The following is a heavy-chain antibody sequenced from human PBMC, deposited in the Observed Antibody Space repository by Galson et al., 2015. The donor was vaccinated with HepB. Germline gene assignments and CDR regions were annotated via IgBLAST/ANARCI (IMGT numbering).Heavy chain of an antibody. CDR1: GFTFSRFT. V-gene: IGHV3-21*01. J-gene: IGHJ4*02. CDR2: ISWCSNYI. Sequence: SLRLSCAASGFTFSRFTMNWVRQVPGKGLAWVSSISWCSNYIYYADSVKGRFTISRDNAKNSLFLQVSSLRVEDTAVYYCARQVGFTSGSYDYWGEGTLGTVSA. CDR3: ARQVGFTSGSYDY. D-gene: IGHD1-26*01.